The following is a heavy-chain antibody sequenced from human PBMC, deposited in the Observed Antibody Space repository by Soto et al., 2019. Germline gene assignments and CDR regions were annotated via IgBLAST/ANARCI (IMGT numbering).Heavy chain of an antibody. D-gene: IGHD3-22*01. V-gene: IGHV1-69*13. CDR2: IIPIFGTA. Sequence: SVKVSCKASGCTFSSYAISWLRQAPGQGLEWMGGIIPIFGTANYAQKFQGRVTITADESTSTAYMELSSLRSEDTAVYYCARDRYYYDSTASGGRFDPWGQGTLVTVSS. CDR1: GCTFSSYA. CDR3: ARDRYYYDSTASGGRFDP. J-gene: IGHJ5*02.